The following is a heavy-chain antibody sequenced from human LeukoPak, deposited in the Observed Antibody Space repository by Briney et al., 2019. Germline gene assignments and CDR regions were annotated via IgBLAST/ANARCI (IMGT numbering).Heavy chain of an antibody. V-gene: IGHV1-2*06. Sequence: ASVKVSCKASGYTFTGYYMHWVRQAPGQGLEWMGRIDPNSGGTNYAQKFQGRVTMTRDTSISIAYMELRRLRSDDTAVYYCARDPYCSGGSCYDYWGQGTLVTVSS. CDR3: ARDPYCSGGSCYDY. D-gene: IGHD2-15*01. CDR2: IDPNSGGT. CDR1: GYTFTGYY. J-gene: IGHJ4*02.